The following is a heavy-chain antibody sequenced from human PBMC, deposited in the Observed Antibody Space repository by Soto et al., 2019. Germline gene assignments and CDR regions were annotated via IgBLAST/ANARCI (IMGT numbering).Heavy chain of an antibody. Sequence: QVQLMESGGGVGQPGRSLRLSCVASGFTFSNYAIQWVRHAAGKGLELVAVTWYDGSNKHYVESEKSRVTISRDNSKTTVYLQMNSLKAQDTAVYYCAKVARVASSWYYFDHWGQGTRVTVSS. CDR2: TWYDGSNK. CDR1: GFTFSNYA. V-gene: IGHV3-33*06. D-gene: IGHD6-13*01. J-gene: IGHJ4*02. CDR3: AKVARVASSWYYFDH.